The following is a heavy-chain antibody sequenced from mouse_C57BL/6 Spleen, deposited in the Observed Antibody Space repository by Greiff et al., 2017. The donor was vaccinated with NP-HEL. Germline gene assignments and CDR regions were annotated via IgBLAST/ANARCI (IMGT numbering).Heavy chain of an antibody. CDR3: ARKEGFYSNYFDY. CDR2: ISSGSSTI. J-gene: IGHJ2*01. D-gene: IGHD2-5*01. Sequence: EVQLVESGGGLVKPGGSLKLSCAASGFTFSDYGMHWVRQAPEKGLEWVAYISSGSSTIYYADTVKGRFTISRDNAKNTLFLQMTSLRSEDTAMYYCARKEGFYSNYFDYWGQGTTLTVSS. V-gene: IGHV5-17*01. CDR1: GFTFSDYG.